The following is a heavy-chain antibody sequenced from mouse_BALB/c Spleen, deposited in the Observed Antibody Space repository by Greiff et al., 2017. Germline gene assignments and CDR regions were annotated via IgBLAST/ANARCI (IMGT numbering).Heavy chain of an antibody. J-gene: IGHJ3*01. D-gene: IGHD2-4*01. Sequence: EVQLVESGGGLVKPGGSLKLSCAASGFTFSSYAMSWVRQSPEKRLEWVAEISSGGSYTYYPDTVTGRFTISRDNAKNTLYLEMSSLRSEDTAMYYCARKDYGAIAYWGQGTLVTVSA. CDR3: ARKDYGAIAY. CDR1: GFTFSSYA. CDR2: ISSGGSYT. V-gene: IGHV5-9-4*01.